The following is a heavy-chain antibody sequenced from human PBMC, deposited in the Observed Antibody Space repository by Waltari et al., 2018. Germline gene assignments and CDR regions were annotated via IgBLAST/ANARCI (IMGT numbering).Heavy chain of an antibody. CDR1: GYTLTELS. V-gene: IGHV1-24*01. J-gene: IGHJ4*02. CDR2: FDPEDGET. D-gene: IGHD3-3*01. CDR3: AKYHGLRFLEWYLYYFDY. Sequence: QVQLVQSGAEVKKPGASVKVSCKVSGYTLTELSMHWVRQAPGKGLEWMGGFDPEDGETIYAQKFQGRVTMTEDTSTDTAYMELSSLRSEDTAVYYCAKYHGLRFLEWYLYYFDYWGQGTLVTVSS.